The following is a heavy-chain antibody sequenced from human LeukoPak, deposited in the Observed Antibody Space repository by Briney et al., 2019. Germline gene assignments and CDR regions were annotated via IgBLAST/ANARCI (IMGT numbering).Heavy chain of an antibody. V-gene: IGHV4-34*01. J-gene: IGHJ4*02. CDR2: INHSGSA. D-gene: IGHD5-24*01. CDR1: GGSFSGYF. CDR3: ARGQDAFKTGY. Sequence: SETLSLTCAVYGGSFSGYFWTWIRQPPGKRLEWIGEINHSGSANNNPSLRSRVTVSVVTSKNQFSLRLTSLTAADTAIYYCARGQDAFKTGYWGQGTLVTVSS.